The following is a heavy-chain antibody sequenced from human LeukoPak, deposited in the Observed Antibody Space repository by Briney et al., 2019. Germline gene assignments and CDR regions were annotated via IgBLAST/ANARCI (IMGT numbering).Heavy chain of an antibody. V-gene: IGHV3-74*01. Sequence: GGSLRLSCAASGFTFSNFWMYGVRQAPGKGLVWVSRISGEGSSTTYADSVKGRFTISRDNAKNMVYLQMNSLRAEDTAVYYCAKWVAVAGTVDYWGQGTLVTVSS. CDR1: GFTFSNFW. J-gene: IGHJ4*02. CDR3: AKWVAVAGTVDY. D-gene: IGHD6-19*01. CDR2: ISGEGSST.